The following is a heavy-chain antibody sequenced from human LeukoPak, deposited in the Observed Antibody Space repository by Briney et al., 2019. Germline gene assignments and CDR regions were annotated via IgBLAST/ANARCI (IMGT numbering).Heavy chain of an antibody. J-gene: IGHJ4*02. V-gene: IGHV1-8*03. CDR2: MNPNSGNT. CDR3: ARGSFLPTGIHYDILTGYPFDY. Sequence: ASVKVSCKASGYTFTSYDINWVRQATGQGLEWMGWMNPNSGNTGYAQKFQGRVTITRNTSISTAYMELSSLRSEDTAVYYCARGSFLPTGIHYDILTGYPFDYWGQGTLVTVSS. CDR1: GYTFTSYD. D-gene: IGHD3-9*01.